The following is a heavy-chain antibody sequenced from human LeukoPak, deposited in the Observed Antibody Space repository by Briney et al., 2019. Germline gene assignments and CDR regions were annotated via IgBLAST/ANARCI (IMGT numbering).Heavy chain of an antibody. CDR3: ARGLTRGYTYGGCFDP. CDR1: GGSISSSDYY. CDR2: RST. V-gene: IGHV4-39*01. J-gene: IGHJ5*02. D-gene: IGHD5-12*01. Sequence: SETLSLTCTVSGGSISSSDYYWGWIRQPPGKGLEWIASRSTYYSPSLKSGVTLSVDTSKNQFSLKLRSVTATDTAVYYCARGLTRGYTYGGCFDPWGQGTLVTVSS.